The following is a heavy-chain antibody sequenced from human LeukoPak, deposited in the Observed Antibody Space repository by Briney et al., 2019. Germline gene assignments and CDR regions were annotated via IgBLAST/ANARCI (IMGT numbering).Heavy chain of an antibody. CDR3: AKDKSSGWYLDYFDY. CDR2: ISYDGINK. Sequence: GRSLTLSCPASGCTFSSYGMHWVGQAAGMGLDWVALISYDGINKNYADSVKGRFTISRDNSDNTLYLQMNSLRAEDTAMYYCAKDKSSGWYLDYFDYWGQGTLVIVSS. J-gene: IGHJ4*02. CDR1: GCTFSSYG. V-gene: IGHV3-30*18. D-gene: IGHD6-19*01.